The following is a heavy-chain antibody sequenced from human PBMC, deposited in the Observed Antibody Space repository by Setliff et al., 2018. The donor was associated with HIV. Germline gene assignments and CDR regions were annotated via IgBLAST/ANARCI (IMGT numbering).Heavy chain of an antibody. D-gene: IGHD3-22*01. CDR1: GYSISSGYY. J-gene: IGHJ5*02. CDR3: ARALGGSGYYL. Sequence: SETLSLTCTVSGYSISSGYYWGWIRQPPGKGLEWIGSIYHSGSTYYNPSLKSRVTISVDTSKNQFSLKLSSVTAADTAVYYCARALGGSGYYLWGQGTLVTV. V-gene: IGHV4-38-2*02. CDR2: IYHSGST.